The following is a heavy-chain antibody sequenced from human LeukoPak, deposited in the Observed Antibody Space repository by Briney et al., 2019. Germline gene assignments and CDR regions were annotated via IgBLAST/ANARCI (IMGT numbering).Heavy chain of an antibody. J-gene: IGHJ4*02. CDR1: GGSVNSGSYY. Sequence: SETLSLTCTVSGGSVNSGSYYWSWIRQPAGKGLEWIGRIYTSGSTNYNPSLKSRVTMSVDTSKNQFSLKLSSVTAADTAVYYCARDRNGVNYFDYWGQGTLVTVSS. CDR2: IYTSGST. D-gene: IGHD3-10*01. V-gene: IGHV4-61*02. CDR3: ARDRNGVNYFDY.